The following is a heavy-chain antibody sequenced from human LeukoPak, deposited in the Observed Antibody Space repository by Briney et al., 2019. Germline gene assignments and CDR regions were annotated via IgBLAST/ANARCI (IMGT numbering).Heavy chain of an antibody. CDR1: GGSISSYY. CDR2: IYYSGST. D-gene: IGHD3-10*01. CDR3: ARDGSGSYYNWWFDY. J-gene: IGHJ4*02. Sequence: SETLSLTCTVSGGSISSYYWSWIRQPPGKGLEWIGYIYYSGSTNYNPSLKSRVTISVDTSKNQFSLKLSSVTAADTAVYYCARDGSGSYYNWWFDYWGQGTLVTVSS. V-gene: IGHV4-59*01.